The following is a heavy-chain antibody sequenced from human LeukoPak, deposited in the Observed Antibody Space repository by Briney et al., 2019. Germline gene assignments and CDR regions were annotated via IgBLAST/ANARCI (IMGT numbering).Heavy chain of an antibody. D-gene: IGHD2-2*01. V-gene: IGHV4-34*10. J-gene: IGHJ4*02. CDR1: GGSFSGYY. CDR3: ARVKASSTSWTFDQ. Sequence: SETLSLTCAVYGGSFSGYYWSWIRQPPGKGLEWIGRIYSSGSTVYNPSLNSRLTMSIDTSKNQFSLTLKSVTATDTAVYYCARVKASSTSWTFDQWGQGALVTVPS. CDR2: IYSSGST.